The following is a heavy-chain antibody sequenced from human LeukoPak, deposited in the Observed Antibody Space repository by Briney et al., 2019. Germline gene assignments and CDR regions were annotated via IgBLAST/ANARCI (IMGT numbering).Heavy chain of an antibody. CDR2: ITSSSSTI. V-gene: IGHV3-48*02. CDR3: ARDMYYGDYEIDY. Sequence: GGSLRLSCAASGFTVSSNYMSWVRQAPGKGLEWVSYITSSSSTIYYADSVKGRFTISRDNAKNSLFLQMNSLRDEDTAVYYCARDMYYGDYEIDYWGQGTLVTVSS. D-gene: IGHD4-17*01. J-gene: IGHJ4*02. CDR1: GFTVSSNY.